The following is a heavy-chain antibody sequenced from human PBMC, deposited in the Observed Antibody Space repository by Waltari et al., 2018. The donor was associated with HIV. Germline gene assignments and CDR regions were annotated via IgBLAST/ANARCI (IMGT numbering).Heavy chain of an antibody. J-gene: IGHJ4*02. CDR1: GGSISHFD. CDR2: IHDSGAT. Sequence: QVQLPESGTRLLRPSAALSLTCTVTGGSISHFDGHWIRQPPGKGLEWIGYIHDSGATSYNPSLQSRVTASVDTPKNQFSLRLDSVTAADTAVYYCAREYSSFDFWGQGILVTVSS. V-gene: IGHV4-59*01. D-gene: IGHD2-15*01. CDR3: AREYSSFDF.